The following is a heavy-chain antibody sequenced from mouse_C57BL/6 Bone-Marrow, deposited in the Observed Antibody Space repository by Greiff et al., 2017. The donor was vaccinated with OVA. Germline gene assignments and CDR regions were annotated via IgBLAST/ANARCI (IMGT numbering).Heavy chain of an antibody. CDR1: GYTFTDYE. Sequence: VQLQQSGAELVRPGASVTLSCKASGYTFTDYEMHWVKQTPVHGLEWIGAIDPETGGTAYNQKFKGKAILTADKSSSTAYMALRSLTSEDSAFYYCTRAGFAYWGQGTLVTVSA. CDR2: IDPETGGT. V-gene: IGHV1-15*01. CDR3: TRAGFAY. J-gene: IGHJ3*01.